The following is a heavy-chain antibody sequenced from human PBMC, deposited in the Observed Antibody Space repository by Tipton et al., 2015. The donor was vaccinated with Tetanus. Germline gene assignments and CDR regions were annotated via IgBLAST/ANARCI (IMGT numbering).Heavy chain of an antibody. CDR3: AKDRYDSSGYYYLWDY. CDR1: GFTFSTYA. D-gene: IGHD3-22*01. V-gene: IGHV3-23*01. J-gene: IGHJ4*02. CDR2: ISGSGAAT. Sequence: SLRLSCAASGFTFSTYAMSWVRQAPGKGLEWVSVISGSGAATYYADSVKGRFTISRDNSKNTLYLQMNSLRAEDTAVYYCAKDRYDSSGYYYLWDYWGQGTLVTVSS.